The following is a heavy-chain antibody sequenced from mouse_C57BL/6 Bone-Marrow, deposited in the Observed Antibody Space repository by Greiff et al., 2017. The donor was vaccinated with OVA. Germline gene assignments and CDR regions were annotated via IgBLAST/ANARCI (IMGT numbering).Heavy chain of an antibody. Sequence: AGGGIDFSRYWMSWVRRAPVKGLEWIGEINPDSSTINYAPSLKDKFIISRDNAKNTLYLQMSKVRSEDTALYYCARPYDYASYWYFDVWGTGTTVTVSS. J-gene: IGHJ1*03. D-gene: IGHD2-4*01. V-gene: IGHV4-1*01. CDR2: INPDSSTI. CDR3: ARPYDYASYWYFDV. CDR1: GIDFSRYW.